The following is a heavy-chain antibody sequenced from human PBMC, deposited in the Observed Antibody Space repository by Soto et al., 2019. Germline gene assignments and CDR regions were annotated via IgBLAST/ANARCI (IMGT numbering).Heavy chain of an antibody. CDR1: GDSVSSNSAA. Sequence: SQTLSLTCAISGDSVSSNSAAWNWIRRSPSRGLEWLGRTYFRSQWYNDFALSVKSRITITPDTSKNQFSLQLNSVTPEDTAVYYCAREGGGSTCYLSGDRYYFSVMDFWGQGTTVTVSS. D-gene: IGHD6-13*01. V-gene: IGHV6-1*01. CDR3: AREGGGSTCYLSGDRYYFSVMDF. CDR2: TYFRSQWYN. J-gene: IGHJ6*02.